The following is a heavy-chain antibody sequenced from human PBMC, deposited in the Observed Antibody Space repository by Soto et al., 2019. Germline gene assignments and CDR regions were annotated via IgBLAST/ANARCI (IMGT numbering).Heavy chain of an antibody. CDR3: AREENGSSDFDY. Sequence: QVQLQESGPGLVKPSQTLSLTCTVSGGSISSGGYYWSWIRQHPGKGLEWIGYIYYSGSPYYNPSLKSRVTISVDTSKNQCSLKLSSVTAADTAVYYCAREENGSSDFDYWGQGTLVTVSS. D-gene: IGHD1-26*01. CDR2: IYYSGSP. J-gene: IGHJ4*02. V-gene: IGHV4-31*03. CDR1: GGSISSGGYY.